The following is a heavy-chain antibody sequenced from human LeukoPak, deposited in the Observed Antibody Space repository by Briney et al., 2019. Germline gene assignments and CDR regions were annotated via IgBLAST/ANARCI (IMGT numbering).Heavy chain of an antibody. CDR2: IYWDDDK. J-gene: IGHJ1*01. D-gene: IGHD2-2*01. V-gene: IGHV2-5*02. Sequence: KESGPTLVKPTQTLTLTCTFSGFSLSTSGVGVGWIRQPPGKALEWLALIYWDDDKRYSPSLKGRLTITKDISKNQVVLTMTNMDPVDTATYYCAHSPQLLTAKYFQDWGQGTLVTVSS. CDR3: AHSPQLLTAKYFQD. CDR1: GFSLSTSGVG.